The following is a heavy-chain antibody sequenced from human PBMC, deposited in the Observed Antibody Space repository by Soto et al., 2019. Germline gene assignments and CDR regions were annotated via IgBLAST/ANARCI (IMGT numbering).Heavy chain of an antibody. Sequence: SETLSLTCAVYGGSFSGYYWSWIRQPPGKGLEWIGEINHSGSTNYNPSLKSRVTISVDTSKNQFSLKLSSVTAADTAVYYCARGYSYGYKYYYYGMDVWGKGTTVTVSS. CDR2: INHSGST. CDR1: GGSFSGYY. J-gene: IGHJ6*04. CDR3: ARGYSYGYKYYYYGMDV. V-gene: IGHV4-34*01. D-gene: IGHD5-18*01.